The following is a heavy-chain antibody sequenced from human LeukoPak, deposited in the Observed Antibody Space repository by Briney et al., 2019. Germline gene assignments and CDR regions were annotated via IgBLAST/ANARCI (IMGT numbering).Heavy chain of an antibody. Sequence: PGRSLRLSCAASGFTFSSYGMHWVRQAPGKGLEWVAVIWYDGSNKYYADSVKGRFTISRDNSKNTLYLQMNSLRAEDTALYYCARVAGTIRIWPQPFGDGMDVWGQGTTVTVSS. V-gene: IGHV3-33*01. CDR1: GFTFSSYG. CDR2: IWYDGSNK. CDR3: ARVAGTIRIWPQPFGDGMDV. J-gene: IGHJ6*02. D-gene: IGHD3-16*01.